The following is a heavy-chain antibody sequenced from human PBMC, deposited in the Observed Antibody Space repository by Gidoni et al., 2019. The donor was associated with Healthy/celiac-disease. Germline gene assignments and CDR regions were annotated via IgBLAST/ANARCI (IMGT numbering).Heavy chain of an antibody. V-gene: IGHV3-20*04. D-gene: IGHD2-2*01. CDR2: IHWDGGST. CDR3: ARDNYCSSTSCPPYFDY. CDR1: GFTMDDYG. J-gene: IGHJ4*02. Sequence: EVQLVESGGGVVRPGVPLGLYCAASGFTMDDYGMSWVRQAPGKGLECVFGIHWDGGSTGYADSVKGRFPISRDNAKNSLYLQMNSLRAEDTALYYCARDNYCSSTSCPPYFDYWGQGTLVTVSS.